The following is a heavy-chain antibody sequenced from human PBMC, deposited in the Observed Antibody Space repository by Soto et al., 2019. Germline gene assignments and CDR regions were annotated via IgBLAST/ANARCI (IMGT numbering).Heavy chain of an antibody. CDR3: ARTPLL. V-gene: IGHV4-31*03. CDR2: IYYSGST. J-gene: IGHJ4*02. Sequence: SETMSHPCTVLGGSIRSGGYYWSWIHQHPGKGLEWIGYIYYSGSTYYNPSLKSRVTISVDTSKNQFSLKLYSVTAADTAVYYCARTPLLWGQGTLVTVSS. D-gene: IGHD1-26*01. CDR1: GGSIRSGGYY.